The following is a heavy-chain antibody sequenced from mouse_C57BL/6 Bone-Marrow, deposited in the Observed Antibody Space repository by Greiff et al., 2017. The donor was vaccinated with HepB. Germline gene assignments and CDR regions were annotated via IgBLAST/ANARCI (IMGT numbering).Heavy chain of an antibody. D-gene: IGHD2-1*01. CDR3: ASRIYYGNY. J-gene: IGHJ2*01. CDR1: GYTFTSSW. V-gene: IGHV1-64*01. Sequence: QVQLQQPGAELVKPGASVKLSCKASGYTFTSSWMHWVKQRPGQGLEWIGLIHPNSGSTNYNEKFKSKATLTVDKSSSTAYRQLSSLTSEDSAVYYCASRIYYGNYWGQGTTLTVSS. CDR2: IHPNSGST.